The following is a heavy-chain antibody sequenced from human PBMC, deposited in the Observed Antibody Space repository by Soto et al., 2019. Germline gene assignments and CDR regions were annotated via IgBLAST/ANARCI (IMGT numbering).Heavy chain of an antibody. V-gene: IGHV4-34*01. Sequence: QVQLQQWGAGLLKPSETLSLTCAVYGGSFSGYYWSWIRQPPGKGLEWIGEINHSGSTNYNPSLKSRVTISVDTAKTQFSLQVSSVTAADTAVYYCARSNLYCSGGSCYATFDYWGEVTLVTVSS. D-gene: IGHD2-15*01. J-gene: IGHJ4*02. CDR2: INHSGST. CDR1: GGSFSGYY. CDR3: ARSNLYCSGGSCYATFDY.